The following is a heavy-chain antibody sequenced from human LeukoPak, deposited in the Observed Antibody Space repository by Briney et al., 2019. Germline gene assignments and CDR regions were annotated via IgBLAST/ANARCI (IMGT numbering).Heavy chain of an antibody. V-gene: IGHV4-39*07. CDR1: GGSISSSSYY. CDR2: IYYSGST. CDR3: ARGYDILTTYYFDY. J-gene: IGHJ4*02. Sequence: SETLSLTCTVFGGSISSSSYYWGWIRQPPGKGLEWIGSIYYSGSTYYNPSLKSRVTISVDTSKNQFSLKLSSVTAADTAVYYCARGYDILTTYYFDYWGQGTLVTVSS. D-gene: IGHD3-9*01.